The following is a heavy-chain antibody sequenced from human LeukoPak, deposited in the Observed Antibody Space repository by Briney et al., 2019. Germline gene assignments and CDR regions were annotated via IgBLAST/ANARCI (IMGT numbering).Heavy chain of an antibody. D-gene: IGHD1-26*01. CDR2: IWSDGSNK. J-gene: IGHJ4*02. CDR1: GFTFSNFA. Sequence: GGSLRLSCAASGFTFSNFAMHWVRQAPGKGLEWVAVIWSDGSNKYHADSVKGRFSVSRDNPKNTLFLQMDNLRAEDTAVYYCATKIILGATGGSDYWGQGTLVTVSS. CDR3: ATKIILGATGGSDY. V-gene: IGHV3-33*01.